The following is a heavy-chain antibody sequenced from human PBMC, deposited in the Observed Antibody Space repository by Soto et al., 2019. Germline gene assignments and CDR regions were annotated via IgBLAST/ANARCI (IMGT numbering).Heavy chain of an antibody. CDR1: GGTFSSYA. J-gene: IGHJ4*02. Sequence: SVKVSCKASGGTFSSYAISWVRQAPGQGLEWMGGIIPIFGTANYAQKFQGRVTITADESTSTAYMQLSSLRSEDTAVYYCARADPYSSSSSGPYYFDYWGQGTLVTVSS. D-gene: IGHD6-13*01. CDR2: IIPIFGTA. CDR3: ARADPYSSSSSGPYYFDY. V-gene: IGHV1-69*13.